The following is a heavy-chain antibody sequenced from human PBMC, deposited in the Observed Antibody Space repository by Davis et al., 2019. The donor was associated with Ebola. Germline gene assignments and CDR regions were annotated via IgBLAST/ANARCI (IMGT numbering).Heavy chain of an antibody. D-gene: IGHD3-10*01. Sequence: GESLKISCAASGFTFSSCAMHWVRQAPGKGLEWVAVISYDGSNKYYADSVKGRFTISRDNSKNTLYLQMNSLRAEDTAVYYCASGRYYYYGMDVWGQGTTVTVSS. V-gene: IGHV3-30-3*01. CDR3: ASGRYYYYGMDV. CDR2: ISYDGSNK. J-gene: IGHJ6*02. CDR1: GFTFSSCA.